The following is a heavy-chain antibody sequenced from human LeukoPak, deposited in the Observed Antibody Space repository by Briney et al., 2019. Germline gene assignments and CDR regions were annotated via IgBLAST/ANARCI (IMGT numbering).Heavy chain of an antibody. J-gene: IGHJ4*02. Sequence: PGGSLRLSCAASGCTVGNNYRNWVRQPPGKGLEWVSLIFSNGETYYADSVKGRFTISRDNSKNTLYLQMNGLRVEDTAVYYCARDPPAVSINTYAWGQGTLVTVSS. D-gene: IGHD2-8*01. CDR2: IFSNGET. V-gene: IGHV3-66*01. CDR1: GCTVGNNY. CDR3: ARDPPAVSINTYA.